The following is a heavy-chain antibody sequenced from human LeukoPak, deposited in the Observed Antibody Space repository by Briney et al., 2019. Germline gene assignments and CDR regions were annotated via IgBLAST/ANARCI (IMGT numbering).Heavy chain of an antibody. CDR2: IGGSGGST. V-gene: IGHV3-23*01. CDR3: AKARTTSGISPSD. Sequence: PGGSLRPSCAASGVTFSSYAMSWVRQAPGKGLEWVSNIGGSGGSTYYADSVKGRFTISRDNSKNTLYLQMNSLRAEDTAVYYCAKARTTSGISPSDWGQGTLVTVSS. CDR1: GVTFSSYA. J-gene: IGHJ4*02. D-gene: IGHD3-10*01.